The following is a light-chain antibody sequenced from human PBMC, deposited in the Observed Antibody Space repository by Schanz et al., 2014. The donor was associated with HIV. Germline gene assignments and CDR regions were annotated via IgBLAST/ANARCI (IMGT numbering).Light chain of an antibody. CDR1: RSNIGRNT. V-gene: IGLV1-44*01. CDR2: SNN. Sequence: QSVLTQPPSASGTPGQRVTISCSGSRSNIGRNTVNWYQQLPRTAPKLLIYSNNQRPSGVPDRFSGSKSGTSASLAISGLQTEDEGDYYCQAYDSSLSGPVVFGGGTKLTVL. CDR3: QAYDSSLSGPVV. J-gene: IGLJ2*01.